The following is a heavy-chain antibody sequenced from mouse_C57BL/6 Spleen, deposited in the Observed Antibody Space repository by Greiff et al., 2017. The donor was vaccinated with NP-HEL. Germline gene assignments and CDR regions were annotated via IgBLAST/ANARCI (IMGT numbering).Heavy chain of an antibody. V-gene: IGHV1-22*01. CDR3: ARELGREYYYAMDY. D-gene: IGHD4-1*01. CDR1: GYTFTDYN. Sequence: VQLKQSGPELVKPGASVKMSCKASGYTFTDYNMHWVKQSHGKSLEWIGYINPNNGGTSYNQKFKGKATLTVNKSSSTAYMELRSLTSEDSAVYYCARELGREYYYAMDYWGQGTSVTVSS. J-gene: IGHJ4*01. CDR2: INPNNGGT.